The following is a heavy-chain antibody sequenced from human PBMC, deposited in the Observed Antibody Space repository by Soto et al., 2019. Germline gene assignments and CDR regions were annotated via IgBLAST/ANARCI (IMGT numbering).Heavy chain of an antibody. J-gene: IGHJ6*02. CDR1: GGTFSRYS. D-gene: IGHD2-2*01. CDR2: IIPIFGIA. Sequence: QVQLVQSGAEVKKPGSSVKVSCKASGGTFSRYSITWVRQAPGHGLEWIGRIIPIFGIASYAQKFQGRVTITADESTSTAYMELSRLRSDDTAVYYCAREDRDRENVLVPAAIDGMDVWGQGTTVTVSS. V-gene: IGHV1-69*08. CDR3: AREDRDRENVLVPAAIDGMDV.